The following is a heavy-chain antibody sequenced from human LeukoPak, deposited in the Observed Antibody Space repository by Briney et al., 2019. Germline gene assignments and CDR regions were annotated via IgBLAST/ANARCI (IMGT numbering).Heavy chain of an antibody. CDR2: ISSSGSTI. CDR1: GFTFSSYS. D-gene: IGHD3-22*01. Sequence: GGSLRLSCAASGFTFSSYSMNWVRQAPGKGLEWVSYISSSGSTIYYADSVKGRFTISRDNAKNSLYLQMNSLRAEDTAVYYCARGHYYDSSGYYLRRFDYWGQGTLVTVSS. J-gene: IGHJ4*02. CDR3: ARGHYYDSSGYYLRRFDY. V-gene: IGHV3-48*04.